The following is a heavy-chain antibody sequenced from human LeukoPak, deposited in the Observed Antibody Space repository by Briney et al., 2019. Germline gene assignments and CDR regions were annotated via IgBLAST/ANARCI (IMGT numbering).Heavy chain of an antibody. D-gene: IGHD3-3*01. Sequence: ASVKVSCKASVYTFTSYDINWVRQATAQGLEGLGWMNPNSCNTGYAQKFQGRVTMTRNTSISTAYMELSRLRSEDTAVYYCARGTPLYYDFWSGYTKGSYYYYGMDVWGQGTTVTVSS. CDR3: ARGTPLYYDFWSGYTKGSYYYYGMDV. CDR1: VYTFTSYD. CDR2: MNPNSCNT. V-gene: IGHV1-8*01. J-gene: IGHJ6*02.